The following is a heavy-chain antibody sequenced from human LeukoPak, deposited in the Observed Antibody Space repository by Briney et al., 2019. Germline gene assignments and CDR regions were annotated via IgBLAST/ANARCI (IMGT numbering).Heavy chain of an antibody. CDR3: ARSPSYSSGWYATPYYYYYGMDV. V-gene: IGHV1-69*13. CDR1: GGTFSSYA. CDR2: IIPIFGTA. J-gene: IGHJ6*02. D-gene: IGHD6-19*01. Sequence: GASVKVSCKASGGTFSSYAISWVRQAPGQGLEWMGGIIPIFGTANYAQKFQGRVTITADESTSTAYMELSSLRSEDTAVYYCARSPSYSSGWYATPYYYYYGMDVWGQGTTVTVSS.